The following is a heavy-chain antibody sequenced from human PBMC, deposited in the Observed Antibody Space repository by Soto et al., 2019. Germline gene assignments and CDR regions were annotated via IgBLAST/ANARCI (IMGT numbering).Heavy chain of an antibody. CDR2: INPSGGST. J-gene: IGHJ4*02. CDR1: GYTFTSYY. Sequence: ASVKVSCKGSGYTFTSYYMHWVPQAPGQGLEWMGIINPSGGSTSYAQKFQGRVTMTRDTSTSTVYMELSSLRSEDTAVYYCARDQFKFRTGDYWGQGTLVTVSS. D-gene: IGHD3-10*01. CDR3: ARDQFKFRTGDY. V-gene: IGHV1-46*01.